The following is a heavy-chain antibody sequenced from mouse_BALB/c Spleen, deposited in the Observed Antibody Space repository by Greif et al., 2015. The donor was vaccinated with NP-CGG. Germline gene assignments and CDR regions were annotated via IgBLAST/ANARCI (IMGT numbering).Heavy chain of an antibody. CDR3: VREGYTGYFDV. Sequence: EVQGVESGGGLVQPKGSLKLSCAASGFTFNTYAMHWVCQAPGKGLEWVARIRSKSNNYATYYADSVKDRFTISRDDSQSMLYLQMNNLETEDTAMYYCVREGYTGYFDVWGAGTTVTVSS. V-gene: IGHV10-3*03. D-gene: IGHD2-14*01. CDR1: GFTFNTYA. CDR2: IRSKSNNYAT. J-gene: IGHJ1*01.